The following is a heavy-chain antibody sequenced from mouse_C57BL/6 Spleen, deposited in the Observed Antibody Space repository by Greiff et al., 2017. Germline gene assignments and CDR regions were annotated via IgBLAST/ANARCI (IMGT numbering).Heavy chain of an antibody. CDR1: GYTFTSYW. D-gene: IGHD6-1*01. Sequence: QLQQPGAELVRPGTSVKLSCKASGYTFTSYWMHWVKQRPGQGLEWIGVIDPSDSYTNYNQKFKGKATLTVDTSSSTAYMQLSSLTSEDSAVYYCARSGPLQGFDYWGQGTTLTVSS. J-gene: IGHJ2*01. CDR2: IDPSDSYT. V-gene: IGHV1-59*01. CDR3: ARSGPLQGFDY.